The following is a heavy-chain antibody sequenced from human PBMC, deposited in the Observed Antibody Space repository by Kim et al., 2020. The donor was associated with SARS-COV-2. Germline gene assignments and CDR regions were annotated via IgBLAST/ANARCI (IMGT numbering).Heavy chain of an antibody. D-gene: IGHD3-16*01. CDR2: VYYSGTT. J-gene: IGHJ3*02. CDR1: GDSISSDHISSFY. CDR3: ARHADRSGGFRAAFEI. V-gene: IGHV4-61*01. Sequence: SETLSLTCTVSGDSISSDHISSFYWSWIRQPPGKGLEWIGYVYYSGTTKYNPSLNSRVSMSVDTSKNQVSLEMNSVTAADTAVYYCARHADRSGGFRAAFEIWGHGTMVTVSS.